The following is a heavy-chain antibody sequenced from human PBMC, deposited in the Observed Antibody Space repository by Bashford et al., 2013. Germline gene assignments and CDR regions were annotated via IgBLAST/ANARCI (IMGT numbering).Heavy chain of an antibody. CDR1: GYPFTDFY. CDR3: AREGKTAYASSLNWFDP. V-gene: IGHV1-2*02. Sequence: VASVKVSCKASGYPFTDFYIHWVRQAPGQGLEYMGWVNPDSGDTYSAPRFQGRVTMTGDTSITTAYLELSSLTSDDTALYYCAREGKTAYASSLNWFDPWGQGTLVTVSS. D-gene: IGHD2-2*01. J-gene: IGHJ5*02. CDR2: VNPDSGDT.